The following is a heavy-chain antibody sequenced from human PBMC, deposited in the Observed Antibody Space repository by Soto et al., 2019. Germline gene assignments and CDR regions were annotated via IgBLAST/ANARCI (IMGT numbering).Heavy chain of an antibody. CDR2: ISYDGSNK. D-gene: IGHD3-3*01. CDR1: GFTFSSYA. V-gene: IGHV3-30-3*01. CDR3: ARDYYDFWSGYSDY. Sequence: QVQLVESGGGVAQPGRSLRLSCAASGFTFSSYAMHWVRQAPGKGLEWVAVISYDGSNKYYADSVKGRFTISRDNSKNTLYLQMNSLRAEDTAVYYCARDYYDFWSGYSDYWGQGTLVTVSS. J-gene: IGHJ4*02.